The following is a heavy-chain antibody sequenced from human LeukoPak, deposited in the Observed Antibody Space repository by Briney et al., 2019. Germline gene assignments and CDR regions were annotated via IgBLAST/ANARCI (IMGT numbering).Heavy chain of an antibody. CDR1: GGSISSSNW. J-gene: IGHJ6*02. CDR3: ARNRGDFYGDYGYYYGMDV. V-gene: IGHV4-4*02. CDR2: IYHSGST. Sequence: KSSGTLSLTCAVSGGSISSSNWWSWVRQPPGKGLEWIGEIYHSGSTNYNPSLKSRVTISVDKSKNQFSLKLSSVTAADTAVYYCARNRGDFYGDYGYYYGMDVWGQGTTVTVSS. D-gene: IGHD4-17*01.